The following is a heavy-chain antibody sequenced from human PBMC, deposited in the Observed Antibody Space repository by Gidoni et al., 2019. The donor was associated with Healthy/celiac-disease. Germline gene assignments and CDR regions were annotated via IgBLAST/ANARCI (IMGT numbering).Heavy chain of an antibody. D-gene: IGHD3-10*01. CDR2: IIPIFGTA. CDR1: GGTFSSYA. J-gene: IGHJ4*02. CDR3: AQRATNYYGSGSYSY. Sequence: FGGTFSSYAISWVRQAPGQGLEWMGGIIPIFGTANYAQKFQGRVTITADESTSTAYMELSSLRSEDTAVYYCAQRATNYYGSGSYSYWGQGTLVTVSS. V-gene: IGHV1-69*01.